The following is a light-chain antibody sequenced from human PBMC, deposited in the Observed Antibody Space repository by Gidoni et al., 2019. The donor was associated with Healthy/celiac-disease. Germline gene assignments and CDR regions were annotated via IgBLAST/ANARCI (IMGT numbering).Light chain of an antibody. CDR2: GAS. J-gene: IGKJ1*01. CDR1: QSVSST. V-gene: IGKV3-15*01. CDR3: QQYNNWPPVT. Sequence: EIVMTQSPATRSVSPGERATLSCRASQSVSSTLAWYQKKPGKAPRLLIYGASTRATGIPAMFSGGGSGTEFTLTIISLLSEDFAVYYCQQYNNWPPVTFXHXTKVXIK.